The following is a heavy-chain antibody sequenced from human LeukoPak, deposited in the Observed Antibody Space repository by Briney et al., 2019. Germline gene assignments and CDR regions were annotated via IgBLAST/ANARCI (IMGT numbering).Heavy chain of an antibody. V-gene: IGHV3-74*01. D-gene: IGHD3-3*01. CDR3: ARAGRDDFWSGPTGVYYYMDV. CDR2: INSDGSST. J-gene: IGHJ6*03. CDR1: GFTFSSYW. Sequence: GGSLRLSCATSGFTFSSYWMHWVRQAPGKGLVWVSRINSDGSSTSYADSVKGRFTISRDNAKNTLYLQMNSLRAEDTAVYYCARAGRDDFWSGPTGVYYYMDVWGKGTTVTVSS.